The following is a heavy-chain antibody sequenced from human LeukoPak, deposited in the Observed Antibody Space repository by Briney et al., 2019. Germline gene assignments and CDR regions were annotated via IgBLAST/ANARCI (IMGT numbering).Heavy chain of an antibody. J-gene: IGHJ6*02. V-gene: IGHV7-4-1*02. D-gene: IGHD6-13*01. Sequence: ASVKVSCKASGYTFTSYAMNWVRQAPGQGLEWVGWINTNTGNPTYAQGFTGRFVFSLDTSVSTAYLQISSLKAEDTAVYYCARVSSSSWLDLSYYYYGMDVWGQGTTVTVSS. CDR1: GYTFTSYA. CDR3: ARVSSSSWLDLSYYYYGMDV. CDR2: INTNTGNP.